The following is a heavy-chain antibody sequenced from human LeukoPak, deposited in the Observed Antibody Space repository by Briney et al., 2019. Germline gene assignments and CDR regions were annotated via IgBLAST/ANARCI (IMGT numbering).Heavy chain of an antibody. J-gene: IGHJ4*02. D-gene: IGHD5-24*01. CDR1: GGSISSSAYH. V-gene: IGHV4-31*03. CDR3: AREGDGYNYVDY. CDR2: IYYSGST. Sequence: SQTLSLTCSVSGGSISSSAYHWSWFRQHPGKGLEWIGYIYYSGSTYYNPSLKSRVTISVDTSKNQFSLKLSSVTAADTAVYYCAREGDGYNYVDYWGQGTLVTVSS.